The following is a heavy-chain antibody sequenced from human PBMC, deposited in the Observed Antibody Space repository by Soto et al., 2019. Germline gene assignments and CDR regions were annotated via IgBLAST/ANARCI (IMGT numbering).Heavy chain of an antibody. V-gene: IGHV1-3*01. Sequence: KNPPASVKVSCKASGYTFTSYDMQWVRQAPEQRIEWMGWINAGNGNTKYSQKFQGRVTITRDTSASTAYMELSSLRSEDTAVYYCARDIAERIVVVPAAMWEYYYYYGMDVWGQGTTVTVSS. J-gene: IGHJ6*02. CDR3: ARDIAERIVVVPAAMWEYYYYYGMDV. D-gene: IGHD2-2*01. CDR2: INAGNGNT. CDR1: GYTFTSYD.